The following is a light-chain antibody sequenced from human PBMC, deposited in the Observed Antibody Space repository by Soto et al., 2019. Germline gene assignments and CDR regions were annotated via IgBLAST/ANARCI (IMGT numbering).Light chain of an antibody. CDR1: SSNIGAHYD. Sequence: VLTQPPSVSGAPGQRVTISRTGSSSNIGAHYDVHWYQQLPGTAPKLLIYGNSNRPSGVPDRFSGSKSGTSASLAITGLQAEDEADYYCQSYDNSLSVYVFGTGTKVTVL. V-gene: IGLV1-40*01. J-gene: IGLJ1*01. CDR3: QSYDNSLSVYV. CDR2: GNS.